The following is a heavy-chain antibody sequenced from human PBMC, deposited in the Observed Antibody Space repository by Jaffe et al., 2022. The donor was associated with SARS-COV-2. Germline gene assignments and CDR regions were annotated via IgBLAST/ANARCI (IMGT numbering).Heavy chain of an antibody. CDR3: ARVNPLTSGCLDY. V-gene: IGHV3-64*01. D-gene: IGHD6-19*01. Sequence: EVQLVESGGGLVQPGGSLRLSCAASGFTFSTSVMHWVRQAPGKGLEYVSAISSNGGSTYYANSVKGRFTISRDNSKNTLYLQMGSLRAEDMGVYYCARVNPLTSGCLDYWGQGTLVTVSS. J-gene: IGHJ4*02. CDR1: GFTFSTSV. CDR2: ISSNGGST.